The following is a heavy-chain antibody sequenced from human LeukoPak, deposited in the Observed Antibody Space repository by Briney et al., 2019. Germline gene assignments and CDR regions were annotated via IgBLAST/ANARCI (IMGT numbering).Heavy chain of an antibody. V-gene: IGHV3-15*01. CDR3: TTTGAVAGTRYVQH. CDR2: IKSKTDGGTT. D-gene: IGHD6-19*01. CDR1: GFTFSNAW. Sequence: GGSLRLSCAASGFTFSNAWMSWVRQAPGKGLEWVGRIKSKTDGGTTDYAAPVKGRFTISRDDSKNTLYLQMNSLKTEDTAVYYCTTTGAVAGTRYVQHWGQGTLVTVSS. J-gene: IGHJ1*01.